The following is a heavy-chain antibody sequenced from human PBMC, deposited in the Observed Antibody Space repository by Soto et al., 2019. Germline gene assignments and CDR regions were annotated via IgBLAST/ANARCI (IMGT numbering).Heavy chain of an antibody. CDR1: GFTFSGSA. J-gene: IGHJ6*03. V-gene: IGHV3-73*01. Sequence: EVQLVESGGGLVQPGGSLKLSCAASGFTFSGSAMHWVRQASGKGLEWVGRIRSKANSYATAYAASVKGRFTISRDDSKNTAYLQMNSLKTEDTAVYYCTSEVVPAAMRYCYYMDGWGKGTTVTVSS. D-gene: IGHD2-2*01. CDR2: IRSKANSYAT. CDR3: TSEVVPAAMRYCYYMDG.